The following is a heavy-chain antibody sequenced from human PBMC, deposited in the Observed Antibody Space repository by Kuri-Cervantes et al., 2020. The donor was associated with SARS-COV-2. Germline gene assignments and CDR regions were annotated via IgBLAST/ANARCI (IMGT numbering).Heavy chain of an antibody. CDR3: ARVGSRFLEWLLPDDAFDI. V-gene: IGHV1-18*01. D-gene: IGHD3-3*01. J-gene: IGHJ3*02. CDR2: ISAYNGNT. CDR1: GYTFTSYD. Sequence: ASVKVSCKASGYTFTSYDINWVRQATGQGLEWMGWISAYNGNTNYAQKLQGRVTMTTDTSTSTAYMELRSLRSDDTAVYYCARVGSRFLEWLLPDDAFDIWGQGTMVTVSS.